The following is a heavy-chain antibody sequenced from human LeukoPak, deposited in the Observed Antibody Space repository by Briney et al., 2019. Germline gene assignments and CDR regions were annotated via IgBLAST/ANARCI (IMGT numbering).Heavy chain of an antibody. J-gene: IGHJ5*02. CDR3: ARVIDQTVPGTWFDP. V-gene: IGHV1-2*02. D-gene: IGHD6-13*01. CDR2: INPNSGGT. Sequence: ASVKVSCKASRYTFTGYYMHWVRQAPGQGLEWMGWINPNSGGTNYAQKFQGRVTMTRDTSISTAYMELSRLRSDDTAVYYCARVIDQTVPGTWFDPWGQGTVVTVSS. CDR1: RYTFTGYY.